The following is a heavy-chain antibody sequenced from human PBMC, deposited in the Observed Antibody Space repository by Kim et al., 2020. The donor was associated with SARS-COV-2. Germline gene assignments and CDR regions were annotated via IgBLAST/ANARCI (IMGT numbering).Heavy chain of an antibody. D-gene: IGHD3-10*01. CDR3: TRQPNGRFGELAFDF. J-gene: IGHJ3*01. CDR1: GFTFSSYD. CDR2: IGTAGDT. V-gene: IGHV3-13*01. Sequence: GGSLRLSCAASGFTFSSYDMHWVRQATGKGLEWVSGIGTAGDTHYPGSVKGQFTISRENAKNSLSLQMNSLRAGDTAVYYCTRQPNGRFGELAFDFWGQGTMVTVSS.